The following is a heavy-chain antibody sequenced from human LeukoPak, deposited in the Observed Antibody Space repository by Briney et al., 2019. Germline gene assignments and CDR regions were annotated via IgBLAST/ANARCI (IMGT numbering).Heavy chain of an antibody. D-gene: IGHD3-10*01. CDR1: GFTFSSYA. Sequence: GGSLRLSCAASGFTFSSYAMTWVRQAPGKGLEWVSGISDSSGSTYYADSVKGRFAVSRDNSKNTLYLQMNSLRPGDTARYYCARGGYPNSKFDYWGQGTLVTVSS. CDR2: ISDSSGST. J-gene: IGHJ4*02. V-gene: IGHV3-23*01. CDR3: ARGGYPNSKFDY.